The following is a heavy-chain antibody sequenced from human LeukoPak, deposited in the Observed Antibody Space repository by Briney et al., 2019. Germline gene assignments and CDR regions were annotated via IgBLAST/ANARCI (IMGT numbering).Heavy chain of an antibody. D-gene: IGHD3-22*01. V-gene: IGHV3-15*01. Sequence: GGSLRLSCAVSGFSFTNAWMNWVRQAPGEGLEWVGRIKSKTDGGTTDYAAPVKGRFTISRDDSQTTLYLQMNSLQAEDTAVYYCTTGSGYPIDYWGQGTLVTVSS. J-gene: IGHJ4*02. CDR1: GFSFTNAW. CDR2: IKSKTDGGTT. CDR3: TTGSGYPIDY.